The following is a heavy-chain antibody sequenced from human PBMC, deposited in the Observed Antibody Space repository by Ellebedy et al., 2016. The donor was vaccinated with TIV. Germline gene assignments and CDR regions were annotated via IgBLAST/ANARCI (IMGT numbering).Heavy chain of an antibody. CDR2: IYQDGSDQ. CDR3: ARRGSYGDYAVQVNSWFDR. J-gene: IGHJ5*02. V-gene: IGHV3-7*01. CDR1: GFSFRSYW. D-gene: IGHD4-17*01. Sequence: PGGSLRLSCAASGFSFRSYWMSWVRQAPGKGLEWVANIYQDGSDQYYVDSVKGRFTISRDNANKLLFLQMNSPRVEDTAVYYCARRGSYGDYAVQVNSWFDRWGQGTLVTVSS.